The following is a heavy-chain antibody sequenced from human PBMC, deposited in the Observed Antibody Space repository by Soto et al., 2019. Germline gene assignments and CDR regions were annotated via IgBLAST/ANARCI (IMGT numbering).Heavy chain of an antibody. V-gene: IGHV4-59*01. CDR1: GGSISSYY. Sequence: SETLSLTCTVSGGSISSYYWSWIRQPPGKGLEWIGYIYYSGSTNYNPSLKSRVTISVDTSKNQFSLKLSSVTAADTAVYYCASASVAYSSSWYEPGGRTFDYWGQGTLVT. CDR3: ASASVAYSSSWYEPGGRTFDY. D-gene: IGHD6-13*01. CDR2: IYYSGST. J-gene: IGHJ4*02.